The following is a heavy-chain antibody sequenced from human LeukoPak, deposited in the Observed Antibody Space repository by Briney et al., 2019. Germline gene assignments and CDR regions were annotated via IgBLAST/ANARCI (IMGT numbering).Heavy chain of an antibody. CDR2: IRYDGSNK. Sequence: PGGSLRLSCAASGFTFSSYGMHWVRQAPGKGLEWVAFIRYDGSNKYYADSVKGRFTISRDNSKNTLYLQMNSLRAEDTAVYYCAKDLRAAAGTGWFDPWGQGTLVTVSS. CDR1: GFTFSSYG. J-gene: IGHJ5*02. D-gene: IGHD6-13*01. CDR3: AKDLRAAAGTGWFDP. V-gene: IGHV3-30*02.